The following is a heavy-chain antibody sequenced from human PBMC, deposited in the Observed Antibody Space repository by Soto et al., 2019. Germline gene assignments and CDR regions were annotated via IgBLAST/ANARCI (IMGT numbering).Heavy chain of an antibody. CDR2: MCSTGNTI. V-gene: IGHV3-11*01. Sequence: PGGSLRLSCAASGFIFSDYYMSWVRQAPGKGLECLAYMCSTGNTIYYADSVQARFSISRDNAKKSLFLQMDDLRAEDTALYYCATYTSPYTSGSFDHWGQGTLVTVSS. J-gene: IGHJ4*02. D-gene: IGHD3-10*01. CDR3: ATYTSPYTSGSFDH. CDR1: GFIFSDYY.